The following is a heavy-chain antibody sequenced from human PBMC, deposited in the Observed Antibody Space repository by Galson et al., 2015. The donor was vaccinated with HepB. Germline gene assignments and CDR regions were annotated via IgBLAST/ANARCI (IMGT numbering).Heavy chain of an antibody. J-gene: IGHJ4*02. V-gene: IGHV3-30*18. Sequence: SLRLSCAASGFTFSRYGMHWVRQAPGKGLEWVALISFDGSNKYYADSVKGRFTISRDNSKNTLYLQMNSLRTEDTAVYYCANPEVYYSWGQGTLVTVSS. CDR2: ISFDGSNK. CDR3: ANPEVYYS. CDR1: GFTFSRYG. D-gene: IGHD5/OR15-5a*01.